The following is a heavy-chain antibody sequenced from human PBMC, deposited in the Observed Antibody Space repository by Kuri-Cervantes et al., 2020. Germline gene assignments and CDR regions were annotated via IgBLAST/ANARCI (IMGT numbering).Heavy chain of an antibody. CDR2: MYPGDSDT. CDR1: GYSFTTYC. Sequence: GESLKISCMGCGYSFTTYCIGWVRQMPGKGLEWMGIMYPGDSDTRHSPSFQGQVTISADKPISTAYLQWRSLKASDTAMYYCATNFGSGSYDYWGQGTLVTVSS. D-gene: IGHD3-10*01. CDR3: ATNFGSGSYDY. J-gene: IGHJ4*02. V-gene: IGHV5-51*04.